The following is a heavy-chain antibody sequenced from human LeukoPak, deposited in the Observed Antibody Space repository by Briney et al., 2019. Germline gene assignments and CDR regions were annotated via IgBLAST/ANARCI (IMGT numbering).Heavy chain of an antibody. Sequence: PGGSLRLSCAASGFTFSSYAMNWVRQAPGKGLEWVSAISGSGGSTYYADSVKGRFSISRDNSKNTLYLQMSSLRAEDTAVYYCAKDRLKYTYGRTNWFDPWGQGTLVTVSS. J-gene: IGHJ5*02. CDR2: ISGSGGST. V-gene: IGHV3-23*01. D-gene: IGHD5-18*01. CDR3: AKDRLKYTYGRTNWFDP. CDR1: GFTFSSYA.